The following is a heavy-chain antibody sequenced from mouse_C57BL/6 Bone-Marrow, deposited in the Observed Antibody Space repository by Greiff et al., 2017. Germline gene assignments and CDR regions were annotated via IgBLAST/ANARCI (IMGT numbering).Heavy chain of an antibody. D-gene: IGHD2-3*01. J-gene: IGHJ1*03. CDR3: TGRDDGYYGGYFDV. CDR1: GFTFSNYW. CDR2: IRLKSDNYAT. Sequence: EVQLVESGGGLVQPGGSMKLSCVASGFTFSNYWMNWVRQSPEKGLEWVAQIRLKSDNYATHYAESVKVRFTISRDDSKSSVYLQMNNLRAEDTGIYYCTGRDDGYYGGYFDVWGTGTTVTVSS. V-gene: IGHV6-3*01.